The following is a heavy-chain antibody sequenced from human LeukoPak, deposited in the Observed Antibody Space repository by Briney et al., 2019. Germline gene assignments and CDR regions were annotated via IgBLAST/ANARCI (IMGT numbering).Heavy chain of an antibody. CDR3: ARTVRGYSGYDRLYYFDY. CDR1: GFTFSSYW. J-gene: IGHJ4*02. V-gene: IGHV3-7*01. CDR2: IKQDGSEK. D-gene: IGHD5-12*01. Sequence: QPGGSPRLSCAASGFTFSSYWMSWVRQAPGKGLEWVANIKQDGSEKYYVDSVKGRFTISRDNAKNSLYLQMNSLRAEDTAVYYCARTVRGYSGYDRLYYFDYWGQGTLVTVSS.